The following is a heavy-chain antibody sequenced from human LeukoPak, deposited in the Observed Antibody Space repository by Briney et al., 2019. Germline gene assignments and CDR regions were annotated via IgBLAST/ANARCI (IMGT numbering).Heavy chain of an antibody. Sequence: GGSLRLSCAASGFTFSSYWMGWVRQAPGKGLEWVANIKQDGSEKYYVDSVKGRFTISRDNAKNSLYLQMNSLRAEDTAVYYCQPDPQVGVAVDYWGRGTLVTVSS. CDR3: QPDPQVGVAVDY. CDR2: IKQDGSEK. J-gene: IGHJ4*02. V-gene: IGHV3-7*03. D-gene: IGHD6-19*01. CDR1: GFTFSSYW.